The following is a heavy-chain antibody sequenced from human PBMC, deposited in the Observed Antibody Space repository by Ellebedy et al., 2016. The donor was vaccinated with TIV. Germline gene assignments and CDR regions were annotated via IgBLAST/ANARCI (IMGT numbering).Heavy chain of an antibody. Sequence: MPSETLSLTCAVSSVSISSNNWWSWVRQPPGKGLEWIGEIWHSGSTNYNPSLKSRVTISVDKSKNPFSPKLTSVSAADTAVYYCAKENYGMDVWGQGTTVIVSS. V-gene: IGHV4-4*02. CDR2: IWHSGST. CDR3: AKENYGMDV. J-gene: IGHJ6*02. CDR1: SVSISSNNW.